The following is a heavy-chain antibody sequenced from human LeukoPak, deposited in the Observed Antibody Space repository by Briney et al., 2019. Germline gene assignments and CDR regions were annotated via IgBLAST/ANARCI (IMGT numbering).Heavy chain of an antibody. V-gene: IGHV3-7*04. CDR3: VRGDWYFES. Sequence: SGGSLRLSCATSGVNFSDSRMTWVRQAPGKGLQWVANINRDGTEKHFLDSVEGRLTISRDNAKKSLYLLMNSLRPQDTAVYFCVRGDWYFESWGQGTLVTVSS. CDR1: GVNFSDSR. D-gene: IGHD2-21*01. J-gene: IGHJ4*02. CDR2: INRDGTEK.